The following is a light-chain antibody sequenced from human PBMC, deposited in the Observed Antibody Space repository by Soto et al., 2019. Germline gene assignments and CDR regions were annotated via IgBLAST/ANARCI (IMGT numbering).Light chain of an antibody. CDR3: QQGYSAPLT. J-gene: IGKJ4*01. V-gene: IGKV1-39*01. CDR1: QTISRH. CDR2: GAS. Sequence: DIQMTQSPSSLSASVGDRVTITCRASQTISRHLNWYQQKPGKDPKLLIYGASDLQSGVPSRISGSGSGTDFTLTINSLQPEDFATYYCQQGYSAPLTFGGGTKVEFK.